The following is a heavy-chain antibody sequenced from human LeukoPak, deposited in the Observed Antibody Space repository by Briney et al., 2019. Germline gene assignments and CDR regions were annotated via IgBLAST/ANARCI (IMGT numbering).Heavy chain of an antibody. CDR3: ARDYSSGWYSYDY. Sequence: GGSLRVSCAASGFTFSSYSMNWVRQAPGKGVAGVSSISSSSSYIYYADSVKGRFTISRDNAKNSLYLQMNSLRAEDTAVYYCARDYSSGWYSYDYWGQGTLVTVSS. CDR2: ISSSSSYI. CDR1: GFTFSSYS. V-gene: IGHV3-21*01. D-gene: IGHD6-19*01. J-gene: IGHJ4*02.